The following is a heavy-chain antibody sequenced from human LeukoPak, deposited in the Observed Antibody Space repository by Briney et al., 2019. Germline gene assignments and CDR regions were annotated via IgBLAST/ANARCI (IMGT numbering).Heavy chain of an antibody. CDR1: GGSISSYY. V-gene: IGHV4-59*01. CDR2: IYYSGST. CDR3: ARSTYDYEDY. D-gene: IGHD4-17*01. Sequence: PSETLSLTCTVSGGSISSYYWSWIRQPPGKGLEWIGYIYYSGSTYYNPSLKSRVTISVDTSKNQFSLKLSSVTAADTAVYYCARSTYDYEDYWGQGTLVTVSS. J-gene: IGHJ4*02.